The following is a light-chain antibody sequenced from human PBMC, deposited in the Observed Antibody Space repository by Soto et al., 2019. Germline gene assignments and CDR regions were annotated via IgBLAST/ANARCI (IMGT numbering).Light chain of an antibody. V-gene: IGLV1-44*01. J-gene: IGLJ2*01. CDR2: NTN. CDR3: AAWDDSLNGLV. Sequence: QSVLTQPPSAYGTPGQRVTISCSGSSSNIGSKPVNWYQQLPGAAPKLLIHNTNQRPSGVPDRFSGSKSGTSASLAISGLQSDDEAHYYCAAWDDSLNGLVFGGGTQLTVL. CDR1: SSNIGSKP.